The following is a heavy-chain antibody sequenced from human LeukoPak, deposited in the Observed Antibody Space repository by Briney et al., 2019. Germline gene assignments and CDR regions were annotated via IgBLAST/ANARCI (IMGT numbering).Heavy chain of an antibody. J-gene: IGHJ4*02. V-gene: IGHV3-23*01. CDR1: GFTFSSYA. Sequence: HPGGSLRLSCAASGFTFSSYAMGWVPQAPGKGLEWVSAISGSGGSKYYEDSVKGRSTISRDKSKNTLYLQMNSLRAEDTAVYYCAKDLGEWPVSYFDYWGQGTLVTVSS. CDR3: AKDLGEWPVSYFDY. D-gene: IGHD6-19*01. CDR2: ISGSGGSK.